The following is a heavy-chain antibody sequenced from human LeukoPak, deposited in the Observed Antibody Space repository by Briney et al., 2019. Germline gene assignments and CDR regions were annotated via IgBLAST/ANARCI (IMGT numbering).Heavy chain of an antibody. CDR2: INSDGSST. D-gene: IGHD6-13*01. Sequence: GGSLRLSYAASGFTFSSYWMHWVRQAPGKGLVWVSRINSDGSSTSYADSVKGRFTISRDNAKNTLYLQMNSLRAEDTAVYYCARGLVAAAFDYWGQGTLVTVSS. CDR3: ARGLVAAAFDY. J-gene: IGHJ4*02. CDR1: GFTFSSYW. V-gene: IGHV3-74*01.